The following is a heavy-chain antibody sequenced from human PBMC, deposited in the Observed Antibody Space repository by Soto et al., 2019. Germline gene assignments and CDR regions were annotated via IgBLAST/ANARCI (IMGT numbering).Heavy chain of an antibody. CDR1: GYTFTSYG. D-gene: IGHD4-17*01. Sequence: QVQLVQSGAEVKKPGASVKVSCKASGYTFTSYGISWVRQAPGQGLEWMGWISAYNGNTNYAQKLQGRGTMTTDTSTSTAYMELRSLRSDDTAVYYCARDRTVTTFRVGFDYYYYGMDVWGQGTTVTVSS. CDR3: ARDRTVTTFRVGFDYYYYGMDV. J-gene: IGHJ6*02. V-gene: IGHV1-18*01. CDR2: ISAYNGNT.